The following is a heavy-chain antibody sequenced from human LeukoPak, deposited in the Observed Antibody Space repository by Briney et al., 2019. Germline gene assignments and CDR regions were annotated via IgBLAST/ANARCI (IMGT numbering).Heavy chain of an antibody. J-gene: IGHJ4*02. D-gene: IGHD5-12*01. CDR2: IIPIFGTA. Sequence: ASVKVSCKASGGTFSSYAISWVRQAPGQGLEWMGGIIPIFGTANYAQKFQGRVTITADESTSTAYMELSSLRSEDTAVYYCARGAGGYTAPYFDYWGQGTLVTVSS. CDR3: ARGAGGYTAPYFDY. V-gene: IGHV1-69*13. CDR1: GGTFSSYA.